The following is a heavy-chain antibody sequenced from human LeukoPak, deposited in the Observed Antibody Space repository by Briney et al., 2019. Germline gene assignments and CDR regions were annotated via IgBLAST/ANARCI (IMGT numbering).Heavy chain of an antibody. CDR2: ISAYNGNT. V-gene: IGHV1-18*01. CDR1: GYTFTSYG. Sequence: ATVKVSCKASGYTFTSYGISWVRQAPGQGLEWMGWISAYNGNTNYAQKLQGRVTMTTDTSTSTAYMELRSLRSDDTAVYYCARDLYCSGGSCYRLFDYWGQGTLVTVSS. J-gene: IGHJ4*02. D-gene: IGHD2-15*01. CDR3: ARDLYCSGGSCYRLFDY.